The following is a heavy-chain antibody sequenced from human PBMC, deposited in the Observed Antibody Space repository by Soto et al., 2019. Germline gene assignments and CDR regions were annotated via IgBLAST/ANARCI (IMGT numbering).Heavy chain of an antibody. V-gene: IGHV2-5*02. CDR2: IYWDDDK. CDR1: GFSFTPDGMG. J-gene: IGHJ4*02. CDR3: AHVYWAASGTRYYFDY. Sequence: KESGPTLVKPTQTLTLTCTFSGFSFTPDGMGVGWIRQPPGKALEWLALIYWDDDKRFSPSLKSRLTITKDASRNQVVLTLTNMDPADTATYYCAHVYWAASGTRYYFDYWGQGTLVTVSS. D-gene: IGHD1-7*01.